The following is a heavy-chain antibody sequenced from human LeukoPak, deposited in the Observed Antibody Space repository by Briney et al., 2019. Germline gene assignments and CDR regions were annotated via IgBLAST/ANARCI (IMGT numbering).Heavy chain of an antibody. V-gene: IGHV1-69*05. CDR1: GGTFSSYA. J-gene: IGHJ3*02. CDR2: IIPIFGTA. Sequence: GSSVTVSCKASGGTFSSYAISWVRQAPGQGLEWMGGIIPIFGTANYAQKFQGRVTITTDESTSTAYMELSSLRSEDTAVYYCASLPNYYDSSGLDAFDIWGQGTMVTVSS. D-gene: IGHD3-22*01. CDR3: ASLPNYYDSSGLDAFDI.